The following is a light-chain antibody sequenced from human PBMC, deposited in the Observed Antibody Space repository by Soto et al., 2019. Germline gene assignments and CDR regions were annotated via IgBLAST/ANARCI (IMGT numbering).Light chain of an antibody. CDR3: ATWDDSLSGVV. Sequence: QSVLTQSPSASGTPGQRVTISCTGRSSNIGDNFVSWYQQLPGTAPKLLIYRNNQRPSGVPDRFFASKTGISASLVISGLRSEDEADYYCATWDDSLSGVVFGGGTKLTVL. CDR2: RNN. V-gene: IGLV1-47*01. CDR1: SSNIGDNF. J-gene: IGLJ2*01.